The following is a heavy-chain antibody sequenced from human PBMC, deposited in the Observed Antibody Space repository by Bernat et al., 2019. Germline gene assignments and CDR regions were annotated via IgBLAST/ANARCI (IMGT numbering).Heavy chain of an antibody. D-gene: IGHD2-15*01. CDR3: AKDACCCRGGSCYVFWYFEL. J-gene: IGHJ2*01. CDR1: GFTFSSYG. CDR2: ISYDGSNK. V-gene: IGHV3-30*18. Sequence: QVQLVVSVGGVVQPGRSLRLSCAASGFTFSSYGMHWVRQAPGKGLEWVAVISYDGSNKYYADSVKGRFTISRANSKNTLYLQMNSLRAEDTAVYYCAKDACCCRGGSCYVFWYFELWGRGTLVTVSS.